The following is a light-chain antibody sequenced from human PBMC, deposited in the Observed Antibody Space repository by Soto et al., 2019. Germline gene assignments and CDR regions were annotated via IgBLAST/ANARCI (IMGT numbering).Light chain of an antibody. J-gene: IGLJ1*01. CDR2: EFT. V-gene: IGLV2-14*01. CDR1: SGDIGSYNR. Sequence: QSALTQPASVSGSPGQSITISCTGTSGDIGSYNRVSWYQQHPGKAPKLIIYEFTDRPSGVSNRFSGSKSGNTASLTISGLQAEDEAEYYCSSDPNINTRACVFGTGTKLTVL. CDR3: SSDPNINTRACV.